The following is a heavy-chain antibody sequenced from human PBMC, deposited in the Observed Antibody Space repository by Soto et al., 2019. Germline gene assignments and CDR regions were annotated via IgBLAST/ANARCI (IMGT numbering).Heavy chain of an antibody. CDR2: VIPIFGTA. CDR3: AREPGPIAPGYRGSYQYCVDD. J-gene: IGHJ2*01. V-gene: IGHV1-69*13. D-gene: IGHD1-26*01. Sequence: AVKVSCKASGATVSSYASSGLRQAPGQGRECMGGVIPIFGTANSAQNVEGRVTINADEPTSTAYMELSSLRSADKAVYYCAREPGPIAPGYRGSYQYCVDDGGR. CDR1: GATVSSYA.